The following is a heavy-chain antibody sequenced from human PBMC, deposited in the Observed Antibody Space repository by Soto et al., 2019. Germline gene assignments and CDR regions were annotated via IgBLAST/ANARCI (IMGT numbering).Heavy chain of an antibody. Sequence: QVQLQQWGAGLLKPSETLSLTCAVYGGSCSGYYWSWIRQPPGKGLEWIGEIDHSGSTNYNPSLKSQVTKSVDTSKNQFPLKLSYVTAADQAVYYCARGNRKDGGGFEYWGPGTLVTVSS. J-gene: IGHJ4*02. D-gene: IGHD3-10*01. CDR2: IDHSGST. CDR3: ARGNRKDGGGFEY. V-gene: IGHV4-34*01. CDR1: GGSCSGYY.